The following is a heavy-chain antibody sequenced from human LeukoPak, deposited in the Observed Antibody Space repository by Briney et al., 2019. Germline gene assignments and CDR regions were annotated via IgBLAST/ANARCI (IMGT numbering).Heavy chain of an antibody. Sequence: SETLSLTCIVSGGSISSTSYYWGWIRQSPGKGLEWVGSIYFSGSTYYNPSLKSRVTISVDTSKNQFSLKLSSVTAADTAVYYCARGGDFWSGYSSFFDYWGQGTLVTVSS. CDR1: GGSISSTSYY. V-gene: IGHV4-39*07. D-gene: IGHD3-3*01. CDR2: IYFSGST. CDR3: ARGGDFWSGYSSFFDY. J-gene: IGHJ4*02.